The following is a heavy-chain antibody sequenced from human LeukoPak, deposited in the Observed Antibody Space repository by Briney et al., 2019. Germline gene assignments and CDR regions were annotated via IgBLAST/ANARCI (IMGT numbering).Heavy chain of an antibody. J-gene: IGHJ4*02. CDR1: GGSISSYY. CDR2: IYTSGST. V-gene: IGHV4-4*07. Sequence: SETLSLTCTVSGGSISSYYWTWLRQPAGKGLEWLGRIYTSGSTNYSPSLKSRVTMSVDTSKSEFSLKLGSVTAADTAVYFCARDPAGTYIFDYGGQGTLVTVSA. CDR3: ARDPAGTYIFDY. D-gene: IGHD2-2*02.